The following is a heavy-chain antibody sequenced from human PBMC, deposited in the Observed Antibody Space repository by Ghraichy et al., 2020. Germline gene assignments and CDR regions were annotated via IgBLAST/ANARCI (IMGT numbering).Heavy chain of an antibody. CDR2: IGSSGATT. CDR1: GFTLSNYA. D-gene: IGHD4-23*01. J-gene: IGHJ4*02. V-gene: IGHV3-23*01. Sequence: GGSLRLSCATSGFTLSNYAMSWVRQAAVKGLVWVAAIGSSGATTDYADSVKGRFTISRDNSKNTVYLQMNSLRVEDTALYYCAKRVVTTAWRYFDYWGQGTLGTVSS. CDR3: AKRVVTTAWRYFDY.